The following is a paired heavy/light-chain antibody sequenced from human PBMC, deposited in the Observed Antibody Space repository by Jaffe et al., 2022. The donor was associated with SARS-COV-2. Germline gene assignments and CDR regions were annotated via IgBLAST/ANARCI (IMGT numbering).Light chain of an antibody. V-gene: IGLV2-14*03. CDR3: NSYTSGSTV. CDR2: DVS. CDR1: SSDVGGYNY. J-gene: IGLJ3*02. Sequence: QSALTQPASVSGSPGQSITISCTGTSSDVGGYNYVSWYQHHPGKAPKLIIYDVSNRPSGVSNRFSGSKSGDTASLTISGLQAEDEADYYCNSYTSGSTVFGGGTKLTVL.
Heavy chain of an antibody. CDR3: ARGETYYYGSGTYYAFDI. CDR2: IYYSGST. D-gene: IGHD3-10*01. CDR1: GGSIRMSSDF. V-gene: IGHV4-39*01. Sequence: QLQLQESGPGLVKPSETLSLTCTVSGGSIRMSSDFWGWIRQPPGKGLEWIGSIYYSGSTYYNPSLKSRVIISVDTSTNQFSLKLSSVTAADTAVYYCARGETYYYGSGTYYAFDIWGLGTRVTVSS. J-gene: IGHJ3*02.